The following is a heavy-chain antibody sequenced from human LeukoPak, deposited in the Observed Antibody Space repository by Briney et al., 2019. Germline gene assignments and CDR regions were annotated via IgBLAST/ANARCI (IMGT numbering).Heavy chain of an antibody. CDR1: GGSISSGSYY. J-gene: IGHJ3*02. Sequence: PSETLSLTCTVSGGSISSGSYYWSWIRQPAGKGLEWIGRIYTSGSTNYNPSLKSRVTISVDTSKNQFSLKLSSVTAADTAVYYCARIVVVIDDAFDIWGQGTMVTVSS. CDR2: IYTSGST. V-gene: IGHV4-61*02. D-gene: IGHD3-22*01. CDR3: ARIVVVIDDAFDI.